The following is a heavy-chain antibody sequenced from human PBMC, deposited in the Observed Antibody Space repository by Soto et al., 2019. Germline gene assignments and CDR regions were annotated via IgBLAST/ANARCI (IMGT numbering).Heavy chain of an antibody. Sequence: SETLSLTCTVSGGSISSYYWSWIRQPPGKGLEWIGYIYYSGSTNYNPSLKSRVTISVDTSKNQFSLKLSSVTAADTAVYYCAISWELRPVETFDIWGQGTMVTVSS. D-gene: IGHD1-26*01. CDR2: IYYSGST. J-gene: IGHJ3*02. V-gene: IGHV4-59*01. CDR3: AISWELRPVETFDI. CDR1: GGSISSYY.